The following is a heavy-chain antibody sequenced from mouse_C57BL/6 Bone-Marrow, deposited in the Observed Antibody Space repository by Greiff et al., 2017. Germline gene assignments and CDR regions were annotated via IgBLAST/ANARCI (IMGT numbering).Heavy chain of an antibody. CDR2: IDPENGDT. V-gene: IGHV14-4*01. CDR1: GFNIKDDY. J-gene: IGHJ2*01. CDR3: TSPYFDY. Sequence: VTLKESGAELVRPGASVKLSCTASGFNIKDDYMHWVKQRPEQGLEWIGWIDPENGDTEYASKFQGKATITADTSSNTAYLQLSSLTSEDTAVYYCTSPYFDYWGQGTTLTVAS.